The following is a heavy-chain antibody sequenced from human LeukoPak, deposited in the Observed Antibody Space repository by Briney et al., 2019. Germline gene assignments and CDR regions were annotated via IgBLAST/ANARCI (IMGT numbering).Heavy chain of an antibody. CDR1: GFTFSDFG. Sequence: PGGSLTVSCAASGFTFSDFGVHWVRQAPGKGLEWVAVIWSGGSHKYYDDSVKGRFTISRDNSKSTLYLQMNDLRAEDTAVYYCAKDSNEFGDSQLDFWGQGTLVTVSS. J-gene: IGHJ4*02. D-gene: IGHD3-3*01. CDR3: AKDSNEFGDSQLDF. CDR2: IWSGGSHK. V-gene: IGHV3-33*06.